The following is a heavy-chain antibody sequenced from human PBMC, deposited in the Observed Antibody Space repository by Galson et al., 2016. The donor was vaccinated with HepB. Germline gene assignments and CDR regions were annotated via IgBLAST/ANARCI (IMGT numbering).Heavy chain of an antibody. J-gene: IGHJ6*02. CDR1: GFIFSSYW. CDR3: ATGGGRRSKYYGMDV. V-gene: IGHV3-74*01. Sequence: SLRLSCAASGFIFSSYWMYWVRQSPGKGLVWVSRIDSDGITTAYADSVKGRFTISRDNAKNTLYLQMNSLSAEDTAVYYCATGGGRRSKYYGMDVWGHGTMVTVSS. CDR2: IDSDGITT. D-gene: IGHD1-26*01.